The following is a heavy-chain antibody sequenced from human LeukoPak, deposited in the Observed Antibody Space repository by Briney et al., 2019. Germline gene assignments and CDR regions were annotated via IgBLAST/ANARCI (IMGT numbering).Heavy chain of an antibody. D-gene: IGHD3-16*01. V-gene: IGHV3-23*01. J-gene: IGHJ6*03. CDR2: ICGSGYTA. CDR1: GFIFSNYS. CDR3: SNVGGTDHYYYMDV. Sequence: GGSLRLSCVASGFIFSNYSINWVRQAPGKGLEWVSSICGSGYTAYYAESMKGRFAISTDNSRHQLFLQMNSQTAEDTAIYYCSNVGGTDHYYYMDVWGKGTTVTVSS.